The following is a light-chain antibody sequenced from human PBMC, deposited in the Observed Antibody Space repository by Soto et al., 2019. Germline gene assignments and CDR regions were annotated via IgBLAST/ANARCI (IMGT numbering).Light chain of an antibody. CDR2: GAS. V-gene: IGKV3-20*01. Sequence: EIVMTQSPATLSVSPGERATLSCRASQSVSNYLAWYQQKPGQAPRLLIYGASSRATGIPDRFSGSGSGTDFTHTISGLEPEDSAVYYCQQYGSSGTFGQGTKVDIK. CDR1: QSVSNY. J-gene: IGKJ1*01. CDR3: QQYGSSGT.